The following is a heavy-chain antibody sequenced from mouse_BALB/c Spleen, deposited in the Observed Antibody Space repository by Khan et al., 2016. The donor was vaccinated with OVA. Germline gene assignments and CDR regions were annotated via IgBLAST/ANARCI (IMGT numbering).Heavy chain of an antibody. D-gene: IGHD2-3*01. CDR1: GFTFSDYY. CDR2: ISNRGSTT. J-gene: IGHJ3*01. V-gene: IGHV5-12*02. Sequence: EVELVESGGGLVQPGGSLTLSCPTSGFTFSDYYMYWVRQTPEKRLEWVAYISNRGSTTYYPDTVRGRFTISRDNAKNTLYLQMSRLKSEDTAMCYCAREGDDGGLAYWGQGTLVTVSA. CDR3: AREGDDGGLAY.